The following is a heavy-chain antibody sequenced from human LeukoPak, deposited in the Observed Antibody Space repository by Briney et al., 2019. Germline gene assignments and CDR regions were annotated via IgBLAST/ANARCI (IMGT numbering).Heavy chain of an antibody. CDR1: GGSISSSSYY. CDR3: ARNPGDRQWLIRQFFDP. Sequence: SETLSLTCTVSGGSISSSSYYWGWIRQPPGKGLEWIGSIYCSGSTYYNPSLKSRVTISVDTSKNQFSLKLSSVTAADTAVYYCARNPGDRQWLIRQFFDPWGQGTLVTVSS. D-gene: IGHD6-19*01. J-gene: IGHJ5*02. V-gene: IGHV4-39*01. CDR2: IYCSGST.